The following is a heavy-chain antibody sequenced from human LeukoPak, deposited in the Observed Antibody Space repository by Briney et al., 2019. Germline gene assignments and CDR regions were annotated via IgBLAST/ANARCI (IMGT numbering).Heavy chain of an antibody. Sequence: GGTLRLSCAASGFTFSSYAMSCVRQAPGKGLEWVSSSLNSGIYTYYADSVRGRFTISRDNSKNTLYLQMNSLRAEDTSVYYCARNGGSRGLDYWGQGTLVTVSS. CDR3: ARNGGSRGLDY. CDR2: SLNSGIYT. D-gene: IGHD1-26*01. CDR1: GFTFSSYA. J-gene: IGHJ4*02. V-gene: IGHV3-23*01.